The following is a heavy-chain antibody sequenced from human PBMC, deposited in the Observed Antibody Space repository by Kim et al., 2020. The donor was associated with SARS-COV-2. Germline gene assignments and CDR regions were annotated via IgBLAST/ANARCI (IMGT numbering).Heavy chain of an antibody. J-gene: IGHJ4*02. CDR2: INHSGST. V-gene: IGHV4-34*01. D-gene: IGHD3-10*01. Sequence: SETLSLTCAVYGGSFSGYYWSWIRQPPGKGLVWIGEINHSGSTNYNPSLKSRVTISVDTSKNQFSLKLSSVTAADTAVYYCARDYYGSGSYGYWGQGTLV. CDR1: GGSFSGYY. CDR3: ARDYYGSGSYGY.